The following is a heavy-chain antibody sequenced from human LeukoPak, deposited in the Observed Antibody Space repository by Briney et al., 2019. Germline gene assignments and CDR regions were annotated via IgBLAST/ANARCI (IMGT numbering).Heavy chain of an antibody. D-gene: IGHD3-16*01. CDR3: ARDGGKATDYAADY. Sequence: SETLSLTCTVSGGSISSSSYYWGWIRQPPGKGLEWIGSIYYSGSTNYNPSLKSRVTISVDTSKNQFSLKLSSVTAADTAVYYCARDGGKATDYAADYWGQGTLVTVSS. CDR1: GGSISSSSYY. J-gene: IGHJ4*02. CDR2: IYYSGST. V-gene: IGHV4-39*07.